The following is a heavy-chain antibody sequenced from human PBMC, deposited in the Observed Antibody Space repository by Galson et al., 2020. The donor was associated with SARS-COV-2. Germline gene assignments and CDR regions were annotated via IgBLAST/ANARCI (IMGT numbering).Heavy chain of an antibody. Sequence: TGGSLRLSCAASGFTFDRYAMSWVRQAPGKGLEWVSSISGSGANTYYADSVKGRFTISRDNFKNTLYLQLESLRAEDTAVYYCAKFDSSAYFHDYWGQGTLVTVSS. CDR3: AKFDSSAYFHDY. CDR1: GFTFDRYA. CDR2: ISGSGANT. V-gene: IGHV3-23*01. J-gene: IGHJ4*02. D-gene: IGHD3-22*01.